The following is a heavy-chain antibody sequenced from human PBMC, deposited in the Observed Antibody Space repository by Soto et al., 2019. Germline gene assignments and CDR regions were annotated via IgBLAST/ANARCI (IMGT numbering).Heavy chain of an antibody. V-gene: IGHV3-11*01. Sequence: PAGSLRLSCAASGFTLSDSYVTWIRQTPGKGLEWGSYISSSGSTIYYAESVKGRVAISRDNAMNTRDLQMNSLRTGGAAVSYSARAIVAGATLYYYYHGGDVWGQRSTVTVSS. J-gene: IGHJ6*01. CDR1: GFTLSDSY. CDR2: ISSSGSTI. D-gene: IGHD2-15*01. CDR3: ARAIVAGATLYYYYHGGDV.